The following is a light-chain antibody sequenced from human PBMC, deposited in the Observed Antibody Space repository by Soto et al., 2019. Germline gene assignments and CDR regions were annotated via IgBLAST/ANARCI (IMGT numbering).Light chain of an antibody. CDR3: HEYNTWPLT. CDR1: QGLNRN. J-gene: IGKJ1*01. Sequence: ETVLTQSPATLSVSPGERATLSCTTSQGLNRNLAWYQQKLGQAPRVLIYGASTGAAGIPARFSGSGSGTEFILTISSLQSEDFAVYYCHEYNTWPLTLGQGTKVDIK. V-gene: IGKV3-15*01. CDR2: GAS.